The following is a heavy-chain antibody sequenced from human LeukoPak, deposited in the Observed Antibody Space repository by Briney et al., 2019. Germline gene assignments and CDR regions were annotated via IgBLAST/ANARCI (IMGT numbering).Heavy chain of an antibody. CDR1: GFTFSSYA. D-gene: IGHD5-18*01. Sequence: GGSLRLSCAASGFTFSSYAMSWARQAPGKGLEWVSAISGSGGSTYYADSVKGRFTISRDNSKNTLYLQMNSLRAEDTAVYYCANLKDTAMVLFDYWGQGTLVTVSS. V-gene: IGHV3-23*01. J-gene: IGHJ4*02. CDR3: ANLKDTAMVLFDY. CDR2: ISGSGGST.